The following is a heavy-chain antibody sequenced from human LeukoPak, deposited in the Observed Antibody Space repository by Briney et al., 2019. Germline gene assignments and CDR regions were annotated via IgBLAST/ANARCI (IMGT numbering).Heavy chain of an antibody. CDR2: INPNSGGT. CDR1: GYTFTGYY. V-gene: IGHV1-2*02. CDR3: ARGVATGNLGLFDY. J-gene: IGHJ4*02. Sequence: PSVKLSCKASGYTFTGYYMHWVRQAPGQGLEWMGWINPNSGGTNYAQKFQGRVTMTRDTSISTAYMELSRLRSDDTAVYYCARGVATGNLGLFDYWGQGTRDTVSS. D-gene: IGHD5-12*01.